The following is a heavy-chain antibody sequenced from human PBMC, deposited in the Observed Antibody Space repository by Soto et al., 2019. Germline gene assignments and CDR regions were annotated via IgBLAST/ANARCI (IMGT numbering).Heavy chain of an antibody. CDR2: MNPNSGNT. V-gene: IGHV1-8*01. D-gene: IGHD6-6*01. J-gene: IGHJ4*02. CDR1: GYTFTSYD. CDR3: ASITYGRSSSSSGEGFDY. Sequence: QVQLVQSGAEVKKPGASVKVSCKASGYTFTSYDINWVRQATGQGLEWMGWMNPNSGNTGYAQKFQGRVTMPRNTSISTAYMELSSLRSEDTAVYYCASITYGRSSSSSGEGFDYWGQGTLVTVSS.